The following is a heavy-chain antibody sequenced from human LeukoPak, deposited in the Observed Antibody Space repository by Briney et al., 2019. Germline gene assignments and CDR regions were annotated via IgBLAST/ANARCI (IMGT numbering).Heavy chain of an antibody. CDR3: ARDVTHIQSDYYYYYMDV. CDR2: INHSGST. Sequence: PSETLSLTCAVYGGSFSGYYWSWIRQPPGKGLEWIGEINHSGSTNYNPSLKSRVTISVDTSKNQFSLKLSSVTAADTAVYYCARDVTHIQSDYYYYYMDVWGKGTTVTVSS. V-gene: IGHV4-34*01. CDR1: GGSFSGYY. D-gene: IGHD2-21*01. J-gene: IGHJ6*03.